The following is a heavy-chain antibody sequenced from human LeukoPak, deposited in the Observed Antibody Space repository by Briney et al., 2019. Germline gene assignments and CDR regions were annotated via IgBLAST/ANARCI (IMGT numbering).Heavy chain of an antibody. CDR1: GFSFSDYI. J-gene: IGHJ4*02. CDR3: TRRYGDHSGWAGYHDS. Sequence: GGSLRLSCVASGFSFSDYIMHWVRQAPGKGLEYASAIRSDGSSTVYPNSVKGRFTISRDNSKSTLYLQLGSLRAEDTAVYYCTRRYGDHSGWAGYHDSWGQGTLVTVSS. D-gene: IGHD6-19*01. CDR2: IRSDGSST. V-gene: IGHV3-64*01.